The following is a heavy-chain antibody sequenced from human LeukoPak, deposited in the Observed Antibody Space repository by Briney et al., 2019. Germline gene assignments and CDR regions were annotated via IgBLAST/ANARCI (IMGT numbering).Heavy chain of an antibody. CDR3: ATDHGFHYVAYFDY. V-gene: IGHV3-30*03. CDR2: ISYDGSNK. Sequence: PGRSLRLSCTASGFTFNSFGMHCVRQAPGKGLEWVAVISYDGSNKYSADSVKGRFTISRDNSKNTLYLQMNSLRPEDTAVYYCATDHGFHYVAYFDYWGQGTLVTVSS. J-gene: IGHJ4*02. CDR1: GFTFNSFG. D-gene: IGHD3-16*01.